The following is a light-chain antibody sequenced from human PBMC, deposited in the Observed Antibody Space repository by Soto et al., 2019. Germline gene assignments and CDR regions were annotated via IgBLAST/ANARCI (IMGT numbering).Light chain of an antibody. CDR2: AAS. CDR3: QQYGRT. V-gene: IGKV3-20*01. CDR1: QTVTK. Sequence: EIVLTQSPGTLSLSPGERATLSCRASQTVTKLAWYQQQPDQAPRLLIYAASNRATGIPDRFSGSGSGTDFTLTISRLEPEDSVVYYCQQYGRTFGGGTKVEIK. J-gene: IGKJ4*01.